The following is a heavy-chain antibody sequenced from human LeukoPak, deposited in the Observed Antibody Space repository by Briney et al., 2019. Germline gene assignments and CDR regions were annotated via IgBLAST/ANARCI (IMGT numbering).Heavy chain of an antibody. CDR3: ARAGFAGPFDY. CDR2: INPSGGST. V-gene: IGHV1-46*01. D-gene: IGHD3-10*01. CDR1: GYTFTSYD. J-gene: IGHJ4*02. Sequence: ASVKVSCKASGYTFTSYDINWVRQAPGQGLEWMGIINPSGGSTSYAQKFQGRVTMTRDTSTSTVYMELSSLRSEDTAVYYCARAGFAGPFDYWGQGTLVTVSS.